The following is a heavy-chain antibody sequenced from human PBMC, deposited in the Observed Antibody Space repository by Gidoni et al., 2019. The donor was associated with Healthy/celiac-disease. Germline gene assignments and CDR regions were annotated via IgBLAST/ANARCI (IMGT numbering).Heavy chain of an antibody. J-gene: IGHJ5*02. CDR3: ARDIEDYGDYRNLNWFDP. Sequence: QVQLQESGPGLVKPSETLSLTCTVSGGSISSYYWSWIRQPAGKGLEWIGRIYTSGSTNYNPSLKSRVTMSVDTSKNQFSLKLSSVTAADTAVYYCARDIEDYGDYRNLNWFDPWGQGTLVTVSS. CDR1: GGSISSYY. V-gene: IGHV4-4*07. D-gene: IGHD4-17*01. CDR2: IYTSGST.